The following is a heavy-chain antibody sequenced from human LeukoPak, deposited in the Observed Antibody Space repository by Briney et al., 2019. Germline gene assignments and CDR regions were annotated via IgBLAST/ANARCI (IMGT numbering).Heavy chain of an antibody. D-gene: IGHD3-3*01. J-gene: IGHJ4*02. CDR3: ARDVSYDFWSGYYDPDYFDY. Sequence: ASVKVSCTVSGYTLTSYGISWVRQAPGQGVEGMGWISAYIGDADYAQKLQGRVTMTTDTSTSTAYMELRSLRSDDTAVYYCARDVSYDFWSGYYDPDYFDYWGQGTLVTVSS. CDR2: ISAYIGDA. V-gene: IGHV1-18*01. CDR1: GYTLTSYG.